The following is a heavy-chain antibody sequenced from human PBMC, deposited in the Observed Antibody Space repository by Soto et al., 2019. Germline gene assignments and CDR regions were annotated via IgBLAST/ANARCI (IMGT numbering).Heavy chain of an antibody. D-gene: IGHD6-6*01. Sequence: GESLKISCKASGYNFTNYWISWVRQMPGKGLEWMARIDPSDSYNNYNPSFQGHVTISTDKSITTAFLQWSSLKASDTAVYFCARHGAPHSSSAIFDNWGQGALVTVSS. J-gene: IGHJ4*02. V-gene: IGHV5-10-1*01. CDR1: GYNFTNYW. CDR2: IDPSDSYN. CDR3: ARHGAPHSSSAIFDN.